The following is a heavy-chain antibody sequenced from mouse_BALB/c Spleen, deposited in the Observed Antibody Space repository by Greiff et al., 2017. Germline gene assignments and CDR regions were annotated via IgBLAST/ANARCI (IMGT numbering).Heavy chain of an antibody. J-gene: IGHJ2*01. V-gene: IGHV5-6-5*01. CDR1: GFTFSSYA. Sequence: EVQLQESGGGLVKPGGSLKLSCAASGFTFSSYAMSWVRQTPEKRLEWVASISSGGSTYYPDSVKGRFTISRDNARNILYLQMSSLRSEDTAMYYCARECYYGFFDYWGQGTTLTVSS. CDR2: ISSGGST. CDR3: ARECYYGFFDY. D-gene: IGHD1-1*01.